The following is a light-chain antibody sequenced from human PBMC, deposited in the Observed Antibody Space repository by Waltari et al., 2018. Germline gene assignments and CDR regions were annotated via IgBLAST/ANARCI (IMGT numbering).Light chain of an antibody. CDR2: DVS. V-gene: IGLV2-14*03. Sequence: QSALTQPASVSGSPGQSITISCIGTSSDVGGYNYVSWYQQHPRKVPKLLIYDVSNRPQGVALRFSGSTSGTTASPTISGLQAEDEVDYYCSSYPSISTSVVFGGGTKLTVL. CDR1: SSDVGGYNY. CDR3: SSYPSISTSVV. J-gene: IGLJ2*01.